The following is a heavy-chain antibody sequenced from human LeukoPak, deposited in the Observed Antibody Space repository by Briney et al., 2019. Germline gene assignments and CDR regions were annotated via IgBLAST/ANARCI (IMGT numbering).Heavy chain of an antibody. V-gene: IGHV3-7*01. CDR1: GFTFSTYW. D-gene: IGHD3-16*01. Sequence: GGSLRLSCAASGFTFSTYWMKWVRQAPGKGLGWVAYIREDGSHENYVDSVKGRFTISRDNAKNSLSLQLNSLRAEDTAVYFCARGGPWGSFDYWGQGTLVTVSS. CDR3: ARGGPWGSFDY. CDR2: IREDGSHE. J-gene: IGHJ4*02.